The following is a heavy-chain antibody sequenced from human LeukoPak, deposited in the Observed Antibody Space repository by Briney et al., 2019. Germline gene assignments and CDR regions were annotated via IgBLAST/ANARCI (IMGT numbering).Heavy chain of an antibody. J-gene: IGHJ4*02. CDR1: GFIVSSNY. Sequence: GGSLRLSCAASGFIVSSNYMSWVRQAPGKGLEWVSVIYSGGSTYYADSVKGRFIISRDTSKNTLYLQMNSLRAEDTAVYYCAKEALPDYWGQGTLVTVSS. CDR3: AKEALPDY. V-gene: IGHV3-53*01. CDR2: IYSGGST.